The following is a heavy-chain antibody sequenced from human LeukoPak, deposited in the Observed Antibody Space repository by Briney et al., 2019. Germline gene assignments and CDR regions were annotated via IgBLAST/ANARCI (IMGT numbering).Heavy chain of an antibody. J-gene: IGHJ4*02. Sequence: SETLSLACAVSGDSITSSEWWSWVRQPPGKGLEWIGEIYYSGSTNYNPSLKSRVTISVDTSKNQISLKLSSVTAADTSVYYCARRTFGGVIKYWGQGTLVTVSS. D-gene: IGHD3-16*02. V-gene: IGHV4-4*02. CDR2: IYYSGST. CDR1: GDSITSSEW. CDR3: ARRTFGGVIKY.